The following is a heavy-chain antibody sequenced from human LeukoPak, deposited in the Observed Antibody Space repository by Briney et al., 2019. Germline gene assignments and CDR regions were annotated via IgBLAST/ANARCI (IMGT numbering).Heavy chain of an antibody. CDR3: VRGPRYYDDSGFHYGVFDI. V-gene: IGHV3-23*03. CDR1: GFTFSSYA. Sequence: AGGSLRLSCAASGFTFSSYAMSWVRQAPGKGLQWVSVIYPGGDIYYADSVKGRFIISRDNSKNTLSLQMNSLTADDTAVYYCVRGPRYYDDSGFHYGVFDIWGQGTVVTVSS. D-gene: IGHD3-22*01. J-gene: IGHJ3*02. CDR2: IYPGGDI.